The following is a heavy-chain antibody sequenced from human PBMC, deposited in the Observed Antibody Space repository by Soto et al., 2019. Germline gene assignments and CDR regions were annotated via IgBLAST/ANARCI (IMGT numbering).Heavy chain of an antibody. CDR2: TYWDDDK. CDR3: ARRIAAAAFDY. CDR1: GFSVTTSGVG. D-gene: IGHD6-13*01. Sequence: QITLKESGPTLVKPTQTLTLTCTSSGFSVTTSGVGVGWIRQPPGKALEWLALTYWDDDKRYSPSLKSRLTITKDTSKNQVVLTMTNMDPVDTATHYCARRIAAAAFDYWGQGTLVTVSS. J-gene: IGHJ4*02. V-gene: IGHV2-5*02.